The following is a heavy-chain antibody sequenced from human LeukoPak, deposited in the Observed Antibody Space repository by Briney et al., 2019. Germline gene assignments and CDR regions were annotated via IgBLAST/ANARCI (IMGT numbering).Heavy chain of an antibody. CDR1: GGSFSGYY. D-gene: IGHD6-13*01. J-gene: IGHJ4*02. Sequence: SETLSLTCADYGGSFSGYYWSWIRQPPGKRLEWIGEINHSGSTNYNPSLKSRVTISVDTSKNQFSLKLSSVTAADTAVYYCARGGPGRFIAKYYFDYWGQGTLVTVSS. CDR3: ARGGPGRFIAKYYFDY. CDR2: INHSGST. V-gene: IGHV4-34*01.